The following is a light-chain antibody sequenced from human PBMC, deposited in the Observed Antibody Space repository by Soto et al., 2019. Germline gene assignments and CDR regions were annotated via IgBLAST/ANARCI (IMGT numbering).Light chain of an antibody. CDR2: DAS. Sequence: IQVTHAPPTLSASVKDRVTITCRASQTISTWMAWYQQKPGKAPKLLVYDASTLQSGVASRFSGSGSGTEFTLIISGLQPDDSATYYCQQYTNTNNPWMLGQGTKDDI. J-gene: IGKJ1*01. CDR1: QTISTW. V-gene: IGKV1-5*01. CDR3: QQYTNTNNPWM.